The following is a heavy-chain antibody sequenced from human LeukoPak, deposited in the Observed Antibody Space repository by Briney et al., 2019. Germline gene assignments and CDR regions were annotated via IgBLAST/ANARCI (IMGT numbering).Heavy chain of an antibody. CDR2: TSSSRSTI. CDR3: ARDH. J-gene: IGHJ4*02. Sequence: GGSLRLSPVASGFTFGIDSRNWGRPAPGERLEWGSYTSSSRSTIYYAESVKGRFTLSRDNAKKSLYLQMNSLRAEYTAVYYCARDHWGQGTLVTVSS. CDR1: GFTFGIDS. V-gene: IGHV3-48*01.